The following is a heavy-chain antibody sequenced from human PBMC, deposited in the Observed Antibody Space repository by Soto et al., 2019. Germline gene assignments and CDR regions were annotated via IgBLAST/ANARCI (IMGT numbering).Heavy chain of an antibody. D-gene: IGHD1-26*01. Sequence: PGGSLRLSCAASGFTFSSYAMSWVRQAPGKGLEWVSAISGSGGSTYYADSVKGRFTISRDNSKNTLYLQMNSLRAEDTAVYYCAKPRLQWELPDFHYSGQAPLGTGST. CDR3: AKPRLQWELPDFHY. V-gene: IGHV3-23*01. CDR1: GFTFSSYA. J-gene: IGHJ4*02. CDR2: ISGSGGST.